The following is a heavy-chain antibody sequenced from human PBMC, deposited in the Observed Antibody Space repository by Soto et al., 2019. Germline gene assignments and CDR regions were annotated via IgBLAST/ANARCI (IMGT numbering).Heavy chain of an antibody. CDR3: ARGEWELLPGYPPISPNYGMDV. J-gene: IGHJ6*02. D-gene: IGHD1-26*01. Sequence: GASVKVSCKASGGTFSSYAISWVLQAPGQGLEWMGGIIPIFGTANYAQKFQGRVTITADKSTSTAYMELSSLRSEDTAVYYCARGEWELLPGYPPISPNYGMDVWGQGTTVTVSS. CDR2: IIPIFGTA. CDR1: GGTFSSYA. V-gene: IGHV1-69*06.